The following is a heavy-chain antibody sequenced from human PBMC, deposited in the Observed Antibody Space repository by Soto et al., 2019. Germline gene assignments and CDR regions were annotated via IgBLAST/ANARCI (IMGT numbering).Heavy chain of an antibody. D-gene: IGHD4-4*01. V-gene: IGHV4-39*01. CDR2: IYYSGST. J-gene: IGHJ4*02. CDR1: GASINTSSYY. Sequence: PSETLSLTCTVSGASINTSSYYWGWIRRPPGKGLEWIGYIYYSGSTYYNPSLKSRVSISVDMSKNQFSLNLRSVTAADTAVYFCVRRQYYFDYWGQGTRVTVSS. CDR3: VRRQYYFDY.